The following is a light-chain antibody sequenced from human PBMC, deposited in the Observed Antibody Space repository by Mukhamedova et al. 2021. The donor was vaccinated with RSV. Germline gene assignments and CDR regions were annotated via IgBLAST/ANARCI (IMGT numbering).Light chain of an antibody. CDR1: SVSSSY. J-gene: IGKJ2*03. V-gene: IGKV3-20*01. CDR3: QQYGSSPYS. Sequence: SVSSSYLAWYQQKPGQAPRLLIYGASSRATGIPDRFSGSGSGTDFTLTISRLEPEDFAVYYCQQYGSSPYSFGQGTKLEIK. CDR2: GAS.